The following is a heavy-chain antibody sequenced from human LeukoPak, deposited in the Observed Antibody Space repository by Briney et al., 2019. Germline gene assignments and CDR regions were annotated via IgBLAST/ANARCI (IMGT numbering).Heavy chain of an antibody. J-gene: IGHJ3*02. Sequence: SETLSLTCTVSGGSISSSSYYWGWIRQPPGKGLEWIGSIYYSGSTYYNPSLKSRVTISVDTSKNQFSLKLSSETAADTAVYYCARKGRDALDIWGQGTMVTVSS. CDR2: IYYSGST. CDR1: GGSISSSSYY. V-gene: IGHV4-39*01. CDR3: ARKGRDALDI.